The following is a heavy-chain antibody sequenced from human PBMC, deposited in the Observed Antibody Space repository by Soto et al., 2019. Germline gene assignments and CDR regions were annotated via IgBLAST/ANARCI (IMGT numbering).Heavy chain of an antibody. D-gene: IGHD3-10*01. CDR2: INPKSGGT. Sequence: ASVKVSCKASGYTFTGYYMHWVRQAPGQGLEWMGWINPKSGGTNYAQKFQGLVTVTRDTSISTAYMELSRLRSDDTAVYYCARSQVLWFGESNYGMDVWGQGTTVTVSS. V-gene: IGHV1-2*04. J-gene: IGHJ6*02. CDR1: GYTFTGYY. CDR3: ARSQVLWFGESNYGMDV.